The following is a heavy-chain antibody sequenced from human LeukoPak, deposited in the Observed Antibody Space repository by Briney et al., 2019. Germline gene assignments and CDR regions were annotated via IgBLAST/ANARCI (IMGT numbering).Heavy chain of an antibody. J-gene: IGHJ4*02. CDR1: GFTFSSYW. CDR3: AKSGWKYYPVLGLEF. CDR2: ISWSTGTT. Sequence: PGGSLRLSCAASGFTFSSYWMHWVRQAPGKGLEWVSGISWSTGTTGYATSVKGRFTISSDSARNSLYLQMDSLRVEDTALYYCAKSGWKYYPVLGLEFWGQGTLVTVSS. D-gene: IGHD1-7*01. V-gene: IGHV3-9*01.